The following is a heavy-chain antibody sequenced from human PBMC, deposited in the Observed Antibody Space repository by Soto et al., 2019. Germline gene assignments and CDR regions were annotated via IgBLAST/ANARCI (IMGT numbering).Heavy chain of an antibody. CDR1: GGSISSGGYY. CDR2: IYYSGST. V-gene: IGHV4-31*03. Sequence: QVQLQESGPGLVKPSQTLSLTCTVSGGSISSGGYYWSWIRQHPGKGLEWIGYIYYSGSTYYNPSLKSRVTISVDTSKNQFPLKLSSVTAAETAVYYCARERVVVVPAATLLYYSYSMDVWGKGTTVTVSS. D-gene: IGHD2-2*01. J-gene: IGHJ6*03. CDR3: ARERVVVVPAATLLYYSYSMDV.